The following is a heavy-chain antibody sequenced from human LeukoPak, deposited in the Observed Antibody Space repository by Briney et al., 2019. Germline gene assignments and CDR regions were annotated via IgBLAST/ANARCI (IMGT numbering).Heavy chain of an antibody. V-gene: IGHV7-4-1*02. CDR3: ARQSRAVAGTGWFDP. J-gene: IGHJ5*02. Sequence: ASVKVSCKASGYTFTSYGINWVRQAPGQGLEWMGWINTNTGNPTYAQGFTGRFVFSLDTSVSTAYLQISSLKAEDTAVYYCARQSRAVAGTGWFDPWGQGTLVTVSS. D-gene: IGHD6-19*01. CDR2: INTNTGNP. CDR1: GYTFTSYG.